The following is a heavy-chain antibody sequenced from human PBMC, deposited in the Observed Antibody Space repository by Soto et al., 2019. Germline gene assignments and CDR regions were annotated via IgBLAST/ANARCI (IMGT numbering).Heavy chain of an antibody. CDR2: IYHSGST. V-gene: IGHV4-59*01. J-gene: IGHJ6*02. CDR1: GGSITSYY. CDR3: ARARRSQYYYYGMDV. Sequence: QVQLQESGPGLVKPSETLSLTCTVSGGSITSYYWTWIRQPPGRGPEWIGYIYHSGSTNYNPSLKSRVTISVDTSMNQFSLKLNSVTAADTAVYYCARARRSQYYYYGMDVWDPGTTVTVSS.